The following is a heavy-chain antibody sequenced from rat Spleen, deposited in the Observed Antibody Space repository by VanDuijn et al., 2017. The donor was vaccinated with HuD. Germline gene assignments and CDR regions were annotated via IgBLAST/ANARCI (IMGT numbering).Heavy chain of an antibody. J-gene: IGHJ3*01. D-gene: IGHD4-3*01. V-gene: IGHV3-1*01. CDR1: GYSITSNY. CDR2: ISYSGST. Sequence: VQLQESGPGLVKPSQSLSLTCSVTGYSITSNYWAWIRKFPGNKMEWMGYISYSGSTSYNPSLKSRISITRDTSKNQFFLQLNSVTTEDTATYYCATGGTYNSGYEIWFAYWGQGTLVTVSS. CDR3: ATGGTYNSGYEIWFAY.